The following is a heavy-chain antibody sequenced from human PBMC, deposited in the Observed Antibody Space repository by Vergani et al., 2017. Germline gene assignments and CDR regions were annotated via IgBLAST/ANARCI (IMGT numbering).Heavy chain of an antibody. J-gene: IGHJ4*02. CDR3: ARRREAV. Sequence: VQLVESGGGLIQPGGSLRLSCAASGFTVSSNYMSWVRQAPGKGLEWVAFIRYDGSNKYYADSGKGRFTISRDNSKNTLYLQMNSLRAEDTAVYYCARRREAVWGQGTLVTVSS. CDR2: IRYDGSNK. CDR1: GFTVSSNY. D-gene: IGHD1-26*01. V-gene: IGHV3-30*02.